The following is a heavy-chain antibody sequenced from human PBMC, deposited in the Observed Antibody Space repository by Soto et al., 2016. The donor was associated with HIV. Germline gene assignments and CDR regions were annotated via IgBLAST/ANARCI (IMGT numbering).Heavy chain of an antibody. D-gene: IGHD3-10*01. CDR1: GLKFSSYW. CDR3: VRGVRDESNSAGLFNY. CDR2: ISGDGTNI. J-gene: IGHJ1*01. Sequence: VESGGGVIPPGGSLKLSCKASGLKFSSYWMSWVRQDAQKGLAWVSRISGDGTNIHYADSVKGRFIISRDNAKKTVYLQMNSLTVDDTATYYCVRGVRDESNSAGLFNYWGQGTLVHRLL. V-gene: IGHV3-74*01.